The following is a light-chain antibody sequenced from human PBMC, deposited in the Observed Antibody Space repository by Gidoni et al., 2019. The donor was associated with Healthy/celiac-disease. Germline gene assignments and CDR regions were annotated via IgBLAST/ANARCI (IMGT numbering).Light chain of an antibody. V-gene: IGKV3-15*01. J-gene: IGKJ1*01. CDR1: QSVSSN. Sequence: EIVMTQSPATLSVSPGERATLSCRASQSVSSNLAWYQQKPGQAPRLLIYGASTRATGIPARFSGSGSGTEFTLTRSSLQSEDFAVYYCQQYNNWPPWTFGQGIIVEIK. CDR3: QQYNNWPPWT. CDR2: GAS.